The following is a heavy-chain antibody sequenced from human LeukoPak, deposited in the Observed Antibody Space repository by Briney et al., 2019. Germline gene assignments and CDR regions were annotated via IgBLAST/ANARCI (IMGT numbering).Heavy chain of an antibody. CDR3: ARAPAATPGSGGWYYYYFDY. V-gene: IGHV4-59*01. Sequence: PSETLSLTCTVSGGSISSYYWSWIRQPPGKGLEWIGYIYYSGSTNYNPSLKSRVTISVDTSKNQFSLKLSSVTAADTAVYYCARAPAATPGSGGWYYYYFDYWGQGTLVTVSS. J-gene: IGHJ4*02. CDR1: GGSISSYY. CDR2: IYYSGST. D-gene: IGHD6-19*01.